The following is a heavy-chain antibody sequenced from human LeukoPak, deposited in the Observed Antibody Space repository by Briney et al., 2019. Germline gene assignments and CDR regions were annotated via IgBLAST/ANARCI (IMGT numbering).Heavy chain of an antibody. V-gene: IGHV4-4*02. CDR1: GGSISSSNW. CDR3: ARVYGGISLWYFDL. J-gene: IGHJ2*01. CDR2: IYHSGST. D-gene: IGHD4-23*01. Sequence: PSETLSLTCAVSGGSISSSNWWSWVRQPPGKGLEWIGEIYHSGSTNYNPSLKSRVTISVDKSKNQFSLKLSSVTAADTAVYYCARVYGGISLWYFDLWGRGTLVTVSS.